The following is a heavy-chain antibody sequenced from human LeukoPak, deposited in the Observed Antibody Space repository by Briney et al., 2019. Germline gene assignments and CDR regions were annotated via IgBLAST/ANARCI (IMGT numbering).Heavy chain of an antibody. D-gene: IGHD2-2*01. Sequence: PSETLSLTCTVSGGSISSYYWSWIRQPPGKGLEWIGYIYYSGSTNYNPSLKSRVTISVDTSKNQFSLKLSSVTAADTAVYYCARLNFDCSSTSCYSYYYYGMDVWAKGPRSPSP. CDR3: ARLNFDCSSTSCYSYYYYGMDV. CDR1: GGSISSYY. CDR2: IYYSGST. V-gene: IGHV4-59*01. J-gene: IGHJ6*02.